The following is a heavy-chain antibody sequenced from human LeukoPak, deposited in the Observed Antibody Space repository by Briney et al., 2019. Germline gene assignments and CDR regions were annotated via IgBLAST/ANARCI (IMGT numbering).Heavy chain of an antibody. Sequence: ASVKVSCKASGYTFTGYYMHWVRQAPGQGVEWMEWINPNSGGTNYAQKFQVRVTMTRDTSISTAYMELSRLRSDDTAVYYCARGPDDFDYWAQGTLVTVSS. D-gene: IGHD1-14*01. CDR1: GYTFTGYY. J-gene: IGHJ4*02. CDR2: INPNSGGT. CDR3: ARGPDDFDY. V-gene: IGHV1-2*02.